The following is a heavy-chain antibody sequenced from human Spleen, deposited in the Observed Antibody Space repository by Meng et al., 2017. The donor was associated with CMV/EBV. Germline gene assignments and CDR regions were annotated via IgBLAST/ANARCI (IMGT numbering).Heavy chain of an antibody. CDR3: ARRGGRGYCSSTSCAYFDY. D-gene: IGHD2-2*01. Sequence: GSLRLSCTVSAGTISSSSYYWGWISQSPGKGLEWIGSIYYSGRTSYNPSLKSRVTISVDTSKNQFSLKLSSVTAADTAVYYCARRGGRGYCSSTSCAYFDYWGQGTLVTVSS. V-gene: IGHV4-39*01. CDR1: AGTISSSSYY. J-gene: IGHJ4*02. CDR2: IYYSGRT.